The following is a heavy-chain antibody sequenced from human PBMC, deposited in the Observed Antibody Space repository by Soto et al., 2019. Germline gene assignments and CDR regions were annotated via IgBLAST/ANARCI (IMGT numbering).Heavy chain of an antibody. CDR1: GYSFTSYW. CDR3: ARHWGGSYYYDSSGYYLF. CDR2: IDPSDSYT. V-gene: IGHV5-10-1*01. D-gene: IGHD3-22*01. J-gene: IGHJ4*02. Sequence: GESLKISFKGSGYSFTSYWISWVRQMPGKGLEWMGRIDPSDSYTNYSPSFQGHVTISPDKSISTAYLQWSSLKASDTAMYYCARHWGGSYYYDSSGYYLFWGQGTLVTVSS.